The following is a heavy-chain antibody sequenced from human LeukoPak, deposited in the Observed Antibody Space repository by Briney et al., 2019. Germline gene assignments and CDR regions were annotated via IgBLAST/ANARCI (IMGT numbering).Heavy chain of an antibody. CDR3: AKSGVSGSLYFYYMDV. D-gene: IGHD3-10*01. Sequence: PGGSLRLSCAASGFTFSSYAMSWVRQAPGKGLEWVSRISGSGGGTYYADSVKDRFAISRDNSKNTLSLQVNSLGAEDPAVYFCAKSGVSGSLYFYYMDVWGKGTTVTVSS. CDR1: GFTFSSYA. V-gene: IGHV3-23*01. J-gene: IGHJ6*03. CDR2: ISGSGGGT.